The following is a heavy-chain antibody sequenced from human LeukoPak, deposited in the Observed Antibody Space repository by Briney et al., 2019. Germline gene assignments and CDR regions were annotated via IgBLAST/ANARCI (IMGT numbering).Heavy chain of an antibody. D-gene: IGHD3-16*01. CDR2: IYHSGST. CDR3: ARDWSLGDAFDI. V-gene: IGHV4-38-2*02. CDR1: GYSISSGYY. Sequence: SETLSLTCTVSGYSISSGYYWGWIRQPPGKGLEWIGSIYHSGSTYYNPSLKSRVTISVDTSKNQFSLKLSSVTAADTAVYYCARDWSLGDAFDIWGQGTMVTVSS. J-gene: IGHJ3*02.